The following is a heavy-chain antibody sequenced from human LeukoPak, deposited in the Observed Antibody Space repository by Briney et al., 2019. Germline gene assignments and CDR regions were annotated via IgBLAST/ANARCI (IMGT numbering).Heavy chain of an antibody. CDR1: GGSISSTNW. Sequence: SETLSLTCAVSGGSISSTNWWSWVRQPPGKGLEWIGEIYRSGTTYYNPSLKSRVTISVDTSKNQFSLKLSSVTAADTAVYYCARRTTYIGWRPSESPSCFDYWGQGTLVTVSS. J-gene: IGHJ4*02. V-gene: IGHV4-4*02. CDR3: ARRTTYIGWRPSESPSCFDY. CDR2: IYRSGTT. D-gene: IGHD2-21*02.